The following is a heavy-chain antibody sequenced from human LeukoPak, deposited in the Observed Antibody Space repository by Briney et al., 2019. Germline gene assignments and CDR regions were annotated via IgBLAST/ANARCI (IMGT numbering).Heavy chain of an antibody. CDR1: GYTFTAYY. Sequence: ASVKVSCKASGYTFTAYYIHWVRRAPGQGLEWMGWINPNSGGTNYAQKFQGRVTMTRDTSISTAYMELSRLRSDDTAVYYCARGGAWSSGWYEDYWGQGTLVTVSS. CDR2: INPNSGGT. D-gene: IGHD6-19*01. CDR3: ARGGAWSSGWYEDY. V-gene: IGHV1-2*02. J-gene: IGHJ4*02.